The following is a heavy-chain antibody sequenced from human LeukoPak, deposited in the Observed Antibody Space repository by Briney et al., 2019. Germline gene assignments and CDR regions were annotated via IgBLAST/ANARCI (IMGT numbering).Heavy chain of an antibody. CDR1: GGSISRGDYY. CDR3: ARGLGSSWYGD. Sequence: PSETLSLPCTVSGGSISRGDYYWTLIRQPPGKGLEWIGYIYYSGSTYCNPSLKSRLIISVDTSKNQFSLKLSSVTAADTAVYYCARGLGSSWYGDWGQGTLVTVSS. J-gene: IGHJ4*02. CDR2: IYYSGST. D-gene: IGHD6-13*01. V-gene: IGHV4-30-4*01.